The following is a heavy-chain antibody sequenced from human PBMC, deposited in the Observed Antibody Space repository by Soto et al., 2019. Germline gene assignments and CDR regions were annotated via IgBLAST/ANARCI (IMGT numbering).Heavy chain of an antibody. J-gene: IGHJ4*02. CDR1: GFTFSSYA. CDR2: ISSSGSTI. CDR3: ARGGGTVTAEFDY. D-gene: IGHD2-21*02. Sequence: PGGSLRLSCAASGFTFSSYAMSWVRQAPGKGLEWVSYISSSGSTIYYADSVKGRFTISRDNAKNSLYLQMNSLRAEDTAVYYCARGGGTVTAEFDYWGQGTLVTVSS. V-gene: IGHV3-48*04.